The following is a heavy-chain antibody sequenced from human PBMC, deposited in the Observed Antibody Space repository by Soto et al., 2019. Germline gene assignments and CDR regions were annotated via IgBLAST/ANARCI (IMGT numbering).Heavy chain of an antibody. CDR2: ISGSGGST. D-gene: IGHD3-3*01. CDR1: GFSFSSYA. J-gene: IGHJ6*03. CDR3: AKVFLEWLTDYYYMDV. V-gene: IGHV3-23*01. Sequence: EVQLLESGGGLVQPGGSLRLSCAASGFSFSSYAMSWVRQAPGKGLEWVSAISGSGGSTYYADSVKGRFTISRDNSKNTLYLQMNSLRAEHTAVYYCAKVFLEWLTDYYYMDVWGKGTTVTVSS.